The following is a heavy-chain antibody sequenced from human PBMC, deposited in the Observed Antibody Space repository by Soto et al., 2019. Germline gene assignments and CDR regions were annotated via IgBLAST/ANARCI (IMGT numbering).Heavy chain of an antibody. CDR1: GFTFSNYW. D-gene: IGHD1-1*01. Sequence: EVQLVESGGGLVQPGGSLRISCAASGFTFSNYWMYWVRKVPGKGLVWVSRIAADGSNTAYADSVEGRFSISRDNAKNPMYLQMNSLSPDDTALYYCAKNRGTFLRDGLDYWGQGTLVTVSS. V-gene: IGHV3-74*01. CDR2: IAADGSNT. CDR3: AKNRGTFLRDGLDY. J-gene: IGHJ1*01.